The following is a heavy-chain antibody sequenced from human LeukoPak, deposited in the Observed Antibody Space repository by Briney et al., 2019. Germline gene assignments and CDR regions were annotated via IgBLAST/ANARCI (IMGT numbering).Heavy chain of an antibody. CDR1: GGSISSHY. CDR3: AGSGWYELKNWFDP. CDR2: IYYSGST. V-gene: IGHV4-59*11. J-gene: IGHJ5*02. Sequence: PSETLSLTCTVSGGSISSHYWSWIRQPPGKGLEWIGYIYYSGSTNYNPSLKSRVTISVDTSKNQFSLKLSSVTAADTAVYYCAGSGWYELKNWFDPWGQGTLVTVSS. D-gene: IGHD6-19*01.